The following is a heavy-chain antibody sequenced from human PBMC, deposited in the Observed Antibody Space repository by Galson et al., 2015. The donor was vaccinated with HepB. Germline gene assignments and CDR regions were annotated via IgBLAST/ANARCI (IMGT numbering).Heavy chain of an antibody. J-gene: IGHJ6*03. CDR2: IIPIFGTA. CDR1: GGTFSSYA. D-gene: IGHD2-15*01. V-gene: IGHV1-69*13. CDR3: ARSSYCSGGSCYSPYYYYYMDV. Sequence: SVKVSCKASGGTFSSYAISWVRQAPGQGLEWMGGIIPIFGTANYAQKFQGRVTITADESTSTAYMELSSLRSEDTAVYYCARSSYCSGGSCYSPYYYYYMDVWGKGTTVTVSS.